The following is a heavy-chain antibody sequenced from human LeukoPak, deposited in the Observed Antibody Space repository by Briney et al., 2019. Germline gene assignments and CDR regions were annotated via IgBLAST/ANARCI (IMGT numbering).Heavy chain of an antibody. J-gene: IGHJ4*02. D-gene: IGHD1-14*01. CDR2: IYYSGST. Sequence: SETLSLTCTVSGGSISSSSYYWGWIRQPPGKGLEWIGSIYYSGSTYYNPSLKSRVTISVDTSKNQFSLKLSSVTAADTAVYYCARRARTGYSDYWGQGTLVTVSS. CDR1: GGSISSSSYY. CDR3: ARRARTGYSDY. V-gene: IGHV4-39*01.